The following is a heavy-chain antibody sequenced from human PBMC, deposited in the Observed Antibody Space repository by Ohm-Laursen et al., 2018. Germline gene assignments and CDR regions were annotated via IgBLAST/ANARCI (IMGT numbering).Heavy chain of an antibody. J-gene: IGHJ4*02. CDR3: AKAIYMTTVTNFDY. V-gene: IGHV3-7*03. D-gene: IGHD4-17*01. Sequence: SLRLSCAASGFTFSSYWMTWVRQAPGKELEWVANIKEDGSQKNYVDSVKGRFTISRDNANNSLYLQMNSLRAEDTALYYCAKAIYMTTVTNFDYWGQGTLVTVSS. CDR1: GFTFSSYW. CDR2: IKEDGSQK.